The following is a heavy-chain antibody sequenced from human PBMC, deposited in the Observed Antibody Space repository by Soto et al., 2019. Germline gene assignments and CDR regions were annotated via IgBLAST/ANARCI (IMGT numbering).Heavy chain of an antibody. Sequence: GGSLRLSCAASGFTFSRYAMSWVRQAPGKGLEWVSAISGSGGSTYYADSVKGRFTISRDNSKNTLYLQMNSLRAEDTAVYYCAKDRDCSGVSCYSLSVATLDAFESWGQGTMVTVSS. CDR2: ISGSGGST. J-gene: IGHJ3*02. CDR3: AKDRDCSGVSCYSLSVATLDAFES. D-gene: IGHD2-15*01. V-gene: IGHV3-23*01. CDR1: GFTFSRYA.